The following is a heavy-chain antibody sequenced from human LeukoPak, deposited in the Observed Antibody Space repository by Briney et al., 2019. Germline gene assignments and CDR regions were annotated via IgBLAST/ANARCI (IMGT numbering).Heavy chain of an antibody. J-gene: IGHJ4*02. Sequence: GGSLRLSCAASGFTFSTYWMHWVRQVPGKGLVWVSRFNSDGRSTYYAVSVKGRFTISRDNAKNTLYLQMNSLRAEDTAVYYCARGRYYLDSWGQGTLVTVSS. D-gene: IGHD4-17*01. CDR3: ARGRYYLDS. CDR1: GFTFSTYW. CDR2: FNSDGRST. V-gene: IGHV3-74*01.